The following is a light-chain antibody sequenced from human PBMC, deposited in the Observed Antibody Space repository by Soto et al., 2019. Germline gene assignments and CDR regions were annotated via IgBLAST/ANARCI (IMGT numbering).Light chain of an antibody. J-gene: IGKJ1*01. CDR3: QQRYNWPLT. Sequence: IVLTQSPGTLSSSPGERATLSCRASQSVSSYLAWYQQKFGQAPRLLIYDASNRATGIPARFSGSGSATDFTLTISSLEPEDFAIYYCQQRYNWPLTFGQGTKVDIK. CDR2: DAS. CDR1: QSVSSY. V-gene: IGKV3-11*01.